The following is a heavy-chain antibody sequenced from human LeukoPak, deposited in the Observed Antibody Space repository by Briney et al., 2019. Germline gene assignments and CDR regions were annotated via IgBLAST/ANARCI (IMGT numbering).Heavy chain of an antibody. V-gene: IGHV3-7*01. CDR3: TRSYDY. CDR2: IKQGGSEK. CDR1: GFTFSSYW. J-gene: IGHJ4*02. Sequence: GGSLRLSCAVSGFTFSSYWMAWVRQAPGKGLEWVANIKQGGSEKYYVDSVKGRFTISGDNAKNSLYLQMNSLRAEDTAVYYCTRSYDYWGQGTLVTVSS.